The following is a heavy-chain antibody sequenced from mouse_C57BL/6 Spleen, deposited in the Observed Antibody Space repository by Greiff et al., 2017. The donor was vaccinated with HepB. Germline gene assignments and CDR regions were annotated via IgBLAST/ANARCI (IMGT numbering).Heavy chain of an antibody. V-gene: IGHV1-72*01. CDR3: ARGVYGNYRYYFDY. CDR2: IDPNSGGT. CDR1: GYTFTSYW. D-gene: IGHD2-1*01. Sequence: QVQLQQPGAELVKPGASVKLSCKASGYTFTSYWMHWVKQRPGRGLEWIGRIDPNSGGTKYNEKLKSKTTLTVDKHSSTAYMQLSSLTSEDSAVYYCARGVYGNYRYYFDYWGQGTTLTVSS. J-gene: IGHJ2*01.